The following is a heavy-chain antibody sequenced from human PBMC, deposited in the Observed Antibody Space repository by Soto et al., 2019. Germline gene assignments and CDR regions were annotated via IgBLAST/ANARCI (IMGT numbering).Heavy chain of an antibody. Sequence: GGSLRLSCAASGFTFSSYAMRGVRQATGKGLEWVSAISGSGGSPYYADPVKGRFTIARDNSNSTLYLQRNSLRATDTAVYYCANWRVASKVYYYYGMDVWGQGTTVTVSS. V-gene: IGHV3-23*01. CDR1: GFTFSSYA. CDR3: ANWRVASKVYYYYGMDV. J-gene: IGHJ6*02. CDR2: ISGSGGSP. D-gene: IGHD3-3*01.